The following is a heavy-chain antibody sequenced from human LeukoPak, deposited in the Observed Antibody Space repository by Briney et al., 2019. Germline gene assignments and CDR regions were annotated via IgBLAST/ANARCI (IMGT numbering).Heavy chain of an antibody. CDR1: GYTFTGYY. J-gene: IGHJ5*02. Sequence: ASVKVSCKASGYTFTGYYMHWVRQAPGQGLEWMGWINPNSGGTNYAQKFQGRVTITRNTSISTAYMELSSLRSEDTAVYYCARARTTKWFDPWGQGTLVTVSS. V-gene: IGHV1-2*02. D-gene: IGHD4-17*01. CDR2: INPNSGGT. CDR3: ARARTTKWFDP.